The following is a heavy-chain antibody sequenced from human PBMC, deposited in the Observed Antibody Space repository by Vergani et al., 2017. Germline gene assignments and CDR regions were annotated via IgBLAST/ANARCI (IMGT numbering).Heavy chain of an antibody. J-gene: IGHJ4*02. D-gene: IGHD2-2*01. CDR3: AKAAVVPAAPLDY. V-gene: IGHV3-23*01. CDR1: GFTFSSYA. Sequence: VQLLESGGGLVQPGGSLRLSCAASGFTFSSYAMSWVRQAPGKGLEWVSAISGSGISTSYADSVKGRFTISRDKSKNTLYLQMNSLRAEDTAVYYCAKAAVVPAAPLDYWGQGTLVTVSS. CDR2: ISGSGIST.